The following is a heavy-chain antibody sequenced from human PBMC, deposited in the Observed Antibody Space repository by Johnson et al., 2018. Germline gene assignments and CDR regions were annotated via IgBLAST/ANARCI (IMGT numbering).Heavy chain of an antibody. CDR3: AKGGLPNGNYYYYYMDV. Sequence: QVQLVQSGGGVVQPGRSLRLSCAASGFTFSSYGMHWVRQAPGKGLEWVAVIWYDGSNEYYADSVKGRFIISRDNYKNTLYLQMNSLRAEDTAVYYGAKGGLPNGNYYYYYMDVWGKGTTVTVSS. J-gene: IGHJ6*03. CDR1: GFTFSSYG. D-gene: IGHD5-18*01. CDR2: IWYDGSNE. V-gene: IGHV3-33*06.